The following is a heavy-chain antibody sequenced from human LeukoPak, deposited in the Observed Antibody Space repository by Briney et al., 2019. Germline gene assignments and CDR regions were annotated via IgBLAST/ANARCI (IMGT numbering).Heavy chain of an antibody. D-gene: IGHD2-21*02. CDR1: GFTFDDYA. J-gene: IGHJ3*02. CDR2: ISWNSGSI. CDR3: AKSRYPTASAFDI. V-gene: IGHV3-9*01. Sequence: GGSLGLSCAASGFTFDDYAMHWVRQAPGKGLEWVSGISWNSGSIGYADSVKGRFTISRDNAKNSLYLQMNSLRAEDTALYYCAKSRYPTASAFDIWGPGKMVTVSS.